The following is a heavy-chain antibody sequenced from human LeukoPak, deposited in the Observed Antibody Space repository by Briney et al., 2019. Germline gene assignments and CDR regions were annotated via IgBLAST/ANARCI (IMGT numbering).Heavy chain of an antibody. CDR2: IRGSGGST. V-gene: IGHV3-23*01. J-gene: IGHJ4*02. CDR1: GFTFSGFV. CDR3: ARDQVPGQY. Sequence: GGSLRLSCAASGFTFSGFVMSWVRQAPGKGLEWVSAIRGSGGSTFYADSVKGRFTISRDNSKNTLYLQMNILRAEDTAVYYCARDQVPGQYWGQGTLVTVSS.